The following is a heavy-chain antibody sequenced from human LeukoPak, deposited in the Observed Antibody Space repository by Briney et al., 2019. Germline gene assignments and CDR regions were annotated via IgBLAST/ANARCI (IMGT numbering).Heavy chain of an antibody. Sequence: GGSLRLSCAASGFSFSTYWMSWVRQAPWRGLEWVANIKPHGSEKYYVDSVKGRFTISRDNAKNSLYLQMNSLRAEDTAVYYCARSPRLLWFGESPLSYGFDICGQGTMVTVSS. J-gene: IGHJ3*02. CDR3: ARSPRLLWFGESPLSYGFDI. V-gene: IGHV3-7*01. CDR1: GFSFSTYW. D-gene: IGHD3-10*01. CDR2: IKPHGSEK.